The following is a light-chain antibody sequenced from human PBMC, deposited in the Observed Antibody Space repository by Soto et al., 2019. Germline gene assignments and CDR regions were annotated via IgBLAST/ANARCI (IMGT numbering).Light chain of an antibody. CDR2: GAS. CDR3: QQQNNWPRT. CDR1: PRVSSN. Sequence: EIGMQQTPATLSVSTEERATLSCRASPRVSSNLAWYQQKPGQAPRLLIYGASTRATGIPARFSGSGSGTEFSLTTISLQSEDFSVEYCQQQNNWPRTFGQGTKVDIK. J-gene: IGKJ1*01. V-gene: IGKV3-15*01.